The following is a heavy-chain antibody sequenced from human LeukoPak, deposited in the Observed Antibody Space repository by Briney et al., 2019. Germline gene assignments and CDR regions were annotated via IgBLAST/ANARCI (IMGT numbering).Heavy chain of an antibody. CDR3: ARDFMSYAFDI. CDR2: ISWNSGSI. D-gene: IGHD1-26*01. V-gene: IGHV3-9*01. J-gene: IGHJ3*02. Sequence: GRSLRLSCAASGFTFDDYAMHWVRQAPGKGLEGVSGISWNSGSIGYADSVKGRFTISRDNAKNSLYLQMNSLRAEDAAVYYCARDFMSYAFDIWGQGTMVTVSS. CDR1: GFTFDDYA.